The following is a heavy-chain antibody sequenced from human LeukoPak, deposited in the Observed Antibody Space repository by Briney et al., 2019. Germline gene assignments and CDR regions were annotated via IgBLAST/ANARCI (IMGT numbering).Heavy chain of an antibody. J-gene: IGHJ6*02. Sequence: GASVKVSCKVPGYTLTELSMHWVRQAPGKGLEWMGGFDPEDGETIYAQKFQGRVTMTEDTSTDTAYMELSSLRSEDTAVYYCATRTVTTPYYYYGMDVWGQGTTVTVSS. CDR2: FDPEDGET. V-gene: IGHV1-24*01. D-gene: IGHD4-17*01. CDR1: GYTLTELS. CDR3: ATRTVTTPYYYYGMDV.